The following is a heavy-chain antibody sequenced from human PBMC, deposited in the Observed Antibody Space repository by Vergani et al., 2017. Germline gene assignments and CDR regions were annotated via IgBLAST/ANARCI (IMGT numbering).Heavy chain of an antibody. CDR3: ANEGSANRIRGWLDH. J-gene: IGHJ4*02. CDR1: GFIFSSYW. Sequence: EVQLVESGGGLVQPGGSLRLSCAASGFIFSSYWMHWVRQAPGKGLEWVAAIKEDGSEKQYVDSVKGRFTISRDNAKKSQYLQMRSLRFDDTAVYYCANEGSANRIRGWLDHWGQGALVTVSS. D-gene: IGHD3-10*01. CDR2: IKEDGSEK. V-gene: IGHV3-7*01.